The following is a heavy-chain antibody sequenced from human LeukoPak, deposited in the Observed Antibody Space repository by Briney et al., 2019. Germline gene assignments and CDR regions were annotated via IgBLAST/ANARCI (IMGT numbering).Heavy chain of an antibody. V-gene: IGHV3-74*01. CDR2: INSDGSST. D-gene: IGHD3-10*01. CDR3: AKVGEPYGSGSYYVDY. CDR1: GFTFSSYW. Sequence: GGSLRLSCAASGFTFSSYWMHWVRQAPGKGLVWVSRINSDGSSTSYADSVRGRFSISRDNAKNTLYLQMNSLRAEDTAVYYCAKVGEPYGSGSYYVDYWGQGTLVTVSS. J-gene: IGHJ4*02.